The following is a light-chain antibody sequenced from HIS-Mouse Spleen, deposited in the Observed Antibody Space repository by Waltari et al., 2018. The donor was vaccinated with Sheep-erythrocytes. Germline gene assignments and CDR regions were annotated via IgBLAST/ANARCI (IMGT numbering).Light chain of an antibody. J-gene: IGLJ3*02. V-gene: IGLV3-10*03. CDR3: YSAASSGNHWV. Sequence: SYELTQPLSVSVCSGQTARITCSGDALQKKYAYWYQPKSGQAPVLVIYEDSKQPSGIPDSFSYSSSWTMAPLAISGARVADEEYYYWYSAASSGNHWVFGGGTNQTFL. CDR1: ALQKKY. CDR2: EDS.